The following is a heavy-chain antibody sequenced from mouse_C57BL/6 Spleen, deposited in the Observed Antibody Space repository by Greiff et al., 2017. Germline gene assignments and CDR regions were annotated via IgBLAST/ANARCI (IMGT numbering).Heavy chain of an antibody. Sequence: EVQVVESGGGLVKPGGSLKLSCAASGFTFSDYGMHWVRQAPEKGLEWVAYISSGSSTIYYADTVKGRFTISRDNAKNTLFLQMTSLRSEDTAMYYCARCDYDAWFAYWGQGTLVTVSA. J-gene: IGHJ3*01. CDR1: GFTFSDYG. V-gene: IGHV5-17*01. CDR2: ISSGSSTI. CDR3: ARCDYDAWFAY. D-gene: IGHD2-4*01.